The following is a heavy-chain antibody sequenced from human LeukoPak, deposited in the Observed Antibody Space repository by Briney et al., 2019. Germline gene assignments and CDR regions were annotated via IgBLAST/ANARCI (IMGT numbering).Heavy chain of an antibody. D-gene: IGHD3-16*01. CDR3: ARGLDFQGEANFDY. CDR2: MNPNSGNT. J-gene: IGHJ4*02. V-gene: IGHV1-8*01. CDR1: GYTFTNYD. Sequence: ASVKVSCKASGYTFTNYDINWVRQATGQGLEWMGWMNPNSGNTGYAQKFQGRVTMTRNTSISTAYMELSSLRSEDTAVYYCARGLDFQGEANFDYWGQGTLVTVSS.